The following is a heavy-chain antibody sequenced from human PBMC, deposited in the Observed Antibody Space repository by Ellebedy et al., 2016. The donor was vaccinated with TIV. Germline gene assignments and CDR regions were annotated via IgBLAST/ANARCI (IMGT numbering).Heavy chain of an antibody. D-gene: IGHD6-19*01. V-gene: IGHV4-31*03. CDR1: GSPISSGGNY. CDR3: ARGSGWYDPFDL. Sequence: MPSETLSLPCTVSGSPISSGGNYWTCIRQHPGKGLEWLVFIYYSGSTYNNPSLSSRVTMSVDTSKNQFSLNLTSVTAADTTMYYCARGSGWYDPFDLWGQGTLVTVSS. CDR2: IYYSGST. J-gene: IGHJ4*02.